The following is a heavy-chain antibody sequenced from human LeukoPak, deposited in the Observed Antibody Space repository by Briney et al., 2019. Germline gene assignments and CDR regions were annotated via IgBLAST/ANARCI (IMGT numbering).Heavy chain of an antibody. CDR1: GFTFSSYW. Sequence: PGGSLRLSCAASGFTFSSYWMHWVRQAPGKGLEWVSSICTSSSYIYYADSVKGRFTISRDNAKNSLYLQMNSLRAEDTAVYYCARAGLTTVTRNWFDPWGQGTLVTVSS. D-gene: IGHD4-17*01. CDR2: ICTSSSYI. V-gene: IGHV3-21*01. CDR3: ARAGLTTVTRNWFDP. J-gene: IGHJ5*02.